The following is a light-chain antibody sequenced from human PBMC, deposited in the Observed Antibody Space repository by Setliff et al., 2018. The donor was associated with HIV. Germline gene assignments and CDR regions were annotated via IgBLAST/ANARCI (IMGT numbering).Light chain of an antibody. CDR2: DVT. V-gene: IGLV2-14*03. CDR1: SSDIGGYNY. J-gene: IGLJ3*02. CDR3: SSFTSSKALL. Sequence: SVLTQPASVSGSPGQSITISCTGTSSDIGGYNYVSWYQQLPGNTPKLLIYDVTNRPSGVPDRFSGSKSANTASLTISGLQAEDEADYYCSSFTSSKALLFGGGTQLTVL.